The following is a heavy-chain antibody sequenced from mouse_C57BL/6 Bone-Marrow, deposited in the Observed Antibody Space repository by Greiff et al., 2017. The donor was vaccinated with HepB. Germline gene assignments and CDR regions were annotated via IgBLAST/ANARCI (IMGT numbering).Heavy chain of an antibody. CDR3: AREVLRDYYYMDD. Sequence: EVMLVESVAELVRPGASVKLSCTASGFNFKNTYMHWVKQRPEQGLEWIGRIDPANGNTKYAPKFQGKATITADTSSNTAYLQRSILTSEDAAIYYCAREVLRDYYYMDDWGQGTTVTVSS. D-gene: IGHD1-1*01. J-gene: IGHJ4*01. CDR2: IDPANGNT. V-gene: IGHV14-3*01. CDR1: GFNFKNTY.